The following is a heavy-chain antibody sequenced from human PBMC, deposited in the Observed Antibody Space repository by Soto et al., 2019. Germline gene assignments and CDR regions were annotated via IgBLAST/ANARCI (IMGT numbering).Heavy chain of an antibody. J-gene: IGHJ4*02. V-gene: IGHV1-8*01. CDR3: VRGPHKWGFDY. Sequence: QVQLVQSGAEVKRPGASVKVSCKPSGYTFTSYDINWVRQATGQGFEWLGWMSSNSGDTGYAQKFQGRVTLTRDTSIRTAYMELSSLRSEDTVVYYCVRGPHKWGFDYWGQGTLVTVSS. CDR1: GYTFTSYD. CDR2: MSSNSGDT. D-gene: IGHD7-27*01.